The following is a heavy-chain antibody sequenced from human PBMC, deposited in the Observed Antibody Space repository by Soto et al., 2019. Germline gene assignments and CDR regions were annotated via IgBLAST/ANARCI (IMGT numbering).Heavy chain of an antibody. J-gene: IGHJ4*02. CDR2: ISSSSSTI. D-gene: IGHD4-4*01. Sequence: GGALRLSCAAPGFTFSSYSMKWVRQAPGKGLVLVSYISSSSSTIYYADSVKGRFTISRDNAKNSLYLQMNSLRAEDTAVYYCARGSETTVSTPFDYWGQGTLVTVSS. CDR3: ARGSETTVSTPFDY. V-gene: IGHV3-48*01. CDR1: GFTFSSYS.